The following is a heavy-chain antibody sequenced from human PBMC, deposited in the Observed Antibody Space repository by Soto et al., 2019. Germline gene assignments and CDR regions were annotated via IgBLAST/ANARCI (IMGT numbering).Heavy chain of an antibody. CDR2: IYYSGSP. J-gene: IGHJ5*02. V-gene: IGHV4-39*01. CDR3: ARYCSSSVEGNWFDP. D-gene: IGHD6-6*01. CDR1: GGSISGSNYY. Sequence: QLQLQESGPGLVKPSETLSLTCTVSGGSISGSNYYWGWIRQPPGKGLEWIGNIYYSGSPYYNPSLKSRVTISVDRSKSQFSLRLSSVTAADTAVYYCARYCSSSVEGNWFDPWGQGTLVTVSS.